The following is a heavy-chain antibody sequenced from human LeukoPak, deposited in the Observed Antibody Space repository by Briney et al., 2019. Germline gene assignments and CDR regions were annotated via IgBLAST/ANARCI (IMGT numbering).Heavy chain of an antibody. CDR2: ITGSDDNT. Sequence: GGSLRLSCAASGFTFSSAAMTWVRQAPGKGLQWVSTITGSDDNTYYADSVKGRFSIYRDYSKSPVHLQMNSLRVDDTAIYYCAKGPQLGSGYHPDYWGQGTLVTVSS. D-gene: IGHD6-25*01. V-gene: IGHV3-23*01. CDR1: GFTFSSAA. CDR3: AKGPQLGSGYHPDY. J-gene: IGHJ4*02.